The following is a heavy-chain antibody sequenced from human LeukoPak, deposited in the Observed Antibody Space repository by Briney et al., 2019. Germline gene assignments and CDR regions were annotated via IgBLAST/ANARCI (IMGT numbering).Heavy chain of an antibody. CDR1: GYTFTGYY. Sequence: APVKVSCKASGYTFTGYYMHWVRQAPGQGLERMGWINPNSGGTNYAQKFQGWVTMTRDTSISTAYMELSRLRSDDTAVYYCARGAAGTYYYGMDVWGQGTTVTVSS. V-gene: IGHV1-2*04. D-gene: IGHD6-13*01. J-gene: IGHJ6*02. CDR3: ARGAAGTYYYGMDV. CDR2: INPNSGGT.